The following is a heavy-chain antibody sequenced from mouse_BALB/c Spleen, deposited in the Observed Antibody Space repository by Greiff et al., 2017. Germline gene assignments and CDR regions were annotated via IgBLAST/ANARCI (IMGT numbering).Heavy chain of an antibody. CDR2: IWSGGST. Sequence: VQLQESGPGLVQPSQSLSITCTVSGFSLTSYGVHWVRQSPGKGLEWLGVIWSGGSTDYNAAFISRLSISKDNSKSQVFFKMNSLQANDTAIYYCARKGGDDYEDAMDYWGQGTSVTVSS. CDR3: ARKGGDDYEDAMDY. J-gene: IGHJ4*01. V-gene: IGHV2-2*02. CDR1: GFSLTSYG. D-gene: IGHD2-4*01.